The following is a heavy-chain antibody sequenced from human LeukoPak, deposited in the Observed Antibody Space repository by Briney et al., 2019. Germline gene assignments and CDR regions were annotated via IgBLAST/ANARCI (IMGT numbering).Heavy chain of an antibody. CDR2: IYYSGRT. CDR1: GASISSSRYY. V-gene: IGHV4-39*01. Sequence: SETLSLTYTVSGASISSSRYYWGWIRQPPGKGLELFGSIYYSGRTYYNPSLNSRVTISVDTSKSQFSLNLSSVPPAYTAVYYCARDLVGTGMHVWGQGTTVTASS. D-gene: IGHD2-8*02. J-gene: IGHJ6*02. CDR3: ARDLVGTGMHV.